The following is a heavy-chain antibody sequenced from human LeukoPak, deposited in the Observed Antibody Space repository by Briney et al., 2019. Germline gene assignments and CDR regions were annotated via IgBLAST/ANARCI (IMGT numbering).Heavy chain of an antibody. CDR2: IVVGSGNT. Sequence: SVKVSCKASGFXFSSSAVQWVRQARGQRLEWIGWIVVGSGNTNYAQNFQERVTITRDMSTSTAYMELSSLRSEDTAVYYCVADCYGDCIDWGQGTLVTVSS. CDR3: VADCYGDCID. V-gene: IGHV1-58*01. CDR1: GFXFSSSA. J-gene: IGHJ4*02. D-gene: IGHD4-17*01.